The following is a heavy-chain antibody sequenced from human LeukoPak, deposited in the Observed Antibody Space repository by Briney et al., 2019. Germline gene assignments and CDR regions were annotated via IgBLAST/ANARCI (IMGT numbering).Heavy chain of an antibody. CDR2: IKSKTDGGTT. J-gene: IGHJ5*02. Sequence: GGSLRLSCAASGFTVSSNYMSWVRQAPGKGLEWVGRIKSKTDGGTTDYAAPVKGRFTISRDDSKNTLYLQMNSLKTEDTAVYYCTTDPSQFDPWGQGTLVTVSS. CDR1: GFTVSSNY. V-gene: IGHV3-15*01. CDR3: TTDPSQFDP.